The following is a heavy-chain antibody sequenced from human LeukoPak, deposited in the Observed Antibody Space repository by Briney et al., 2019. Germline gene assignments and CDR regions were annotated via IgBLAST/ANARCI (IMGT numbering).Heavy chain of an antibody. D-gene: IGHD3-22*01. CDR3: ATMSLPGATFDY. J-gene: IGHJ4*02. Sequence: SETLSLTCTVSGGSISSYYWSWIRQPPGKGLEWIGYIYYSGSTNYNPSLKSRVTISVDTSKNQFSLKLSSVTAADTAVYFCATMSLPGATFDYWGQGILVTVSS. CDR2: IYYSGST. CDR1: GGSISSYY. V-gene: IGHV4-59*12.